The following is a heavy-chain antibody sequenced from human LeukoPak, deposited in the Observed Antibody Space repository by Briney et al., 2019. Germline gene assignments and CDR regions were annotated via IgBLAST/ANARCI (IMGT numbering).Heavy chain of an antibody. J-gene: IGHJ4*02. D-gene: IGHD4-11*01. CDR1: GGSISSNTQY. CDR2: IYYSGSI. CDR3: ARHHSEEVGPYFDY. V-gene: IGHV4-39*01. Sequence: SETLSLTCTVSGGSISSNTQYWSWIRQPPGKGPEWLGSIYYSGSIYYNPSLKSRVTISADTSKNQFSLKLSSVTAADTALYYCARHHSEEVGPYFDYWGQGILVTVSS.